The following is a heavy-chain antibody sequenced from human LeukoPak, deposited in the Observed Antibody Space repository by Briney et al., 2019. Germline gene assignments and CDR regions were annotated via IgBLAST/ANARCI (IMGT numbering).Heavy chain of an antibody. Sequence: ASVKVSCKASGYTSSSYGISWVRQAPGQGLEWMGWISAYNGNTNYAQKFQGRVTMTTDTSTSTAYMELRSLKSDDTAVYYCARDRGSGQLGWGQGTLVTVSS. CDR1: GYTSSSYG. D-gene: IGHD6-6*01. V-gene: IGHV1-18*01. J-gene: IGHJ4*02. CDR3: ARDRGSGQLG. CDR2: ISAYNGNT.